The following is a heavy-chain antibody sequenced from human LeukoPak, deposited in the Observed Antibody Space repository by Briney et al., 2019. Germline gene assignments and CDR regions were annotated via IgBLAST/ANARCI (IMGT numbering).Heavy chain of an antibody. D-gene: IGHD3-3*01. V-gene: IGHV3-23*01. J-gene: IGHJ4*02. Sequence: GSLRLSCAASGFTFHNYAMTWVRQAPGKGLDWVSTVSGTGTSTFYADSVKVRATISRDNSKNMLYLQMSSLRAEDTAMYYCAKGYYDSHRGFFEYWGLGTLVTVSS. CDR1: GFTFHNYA. CDR3: AKGYYDSHRGFFEY. CDR2: VSGTGTST.